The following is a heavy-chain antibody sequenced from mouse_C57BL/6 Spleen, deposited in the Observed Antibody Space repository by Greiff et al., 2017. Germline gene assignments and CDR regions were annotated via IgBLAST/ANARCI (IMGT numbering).Heavy chain of an antibody. D-gene: IGHD4-1*01. CDR2: LNPSSGYT. CDR3: ARTGTEDYFDY. CDR1: GYTFTSHW. Sequence: QVQLQQSGAELAKPGASVKLSCKASGYTFTSHWMHWVKQWPGQGLEWIGYLNPSSGYTKSNQKFKDKATLTTDTSSSTAYMQLSSLTYEDSAVYYCARTGTEDYFDYWGQGTTLA. J-gene: IGHJ2*01. V-gene: IGHV1-7*01.